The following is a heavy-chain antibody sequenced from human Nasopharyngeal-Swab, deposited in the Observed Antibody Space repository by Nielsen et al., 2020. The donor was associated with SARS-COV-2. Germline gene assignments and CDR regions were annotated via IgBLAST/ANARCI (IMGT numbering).Heavy chain of an antibody. J-gene: IGHJ6*02. CDR2: ISGSGGST. V-gene: IGHV3-23*01. CDR3: AKDAEYYYNGMDV. D-gene: IGHD2/OR15-2a*01. Sequence: GESLKISCAASGFTFSSYAMSWVRQAPGKGLEWVSAISGSGGSTYYADSVKGRFTISRDNSKNTLYLQMNSLRAEDTAVYYCAKDAEYYYNGMDVWGQGTTVTASS. CDR1: GFTFSSYA.